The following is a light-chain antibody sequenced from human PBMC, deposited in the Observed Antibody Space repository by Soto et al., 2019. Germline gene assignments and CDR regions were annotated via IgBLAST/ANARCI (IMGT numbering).Light chain of an antibody. CDR3: QNCHNYPWT. V-gene: IGKV1-5*03. Sequence: DIQMTQSPSTLSASVGDRVTITCRASQSITSWLAWYQQKPGKAPKLLIYKASSLESGVPSRFSGSGSGTEFTLTITSLQPDDFATYYCQNCHNYPWTFGQGTKVEIK. J-gene: IGKJ1*01. CDR1: QSITSW. CDR2: KAS.